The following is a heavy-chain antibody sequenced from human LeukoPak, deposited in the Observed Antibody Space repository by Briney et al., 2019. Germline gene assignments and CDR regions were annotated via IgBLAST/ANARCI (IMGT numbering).Heavy chain of an antibody. J-gene: IGHJ4*02. CDR2: ITGSGGST. CDR3: ARDERLLSFLK. CDR1: GFIFDDYD. Sequence: GGSLRLSCAASGFIFDDYDMNWVRQAPGKGLEWVSGITGSGGSTYYADSVKGRFTISRDNSKNTLYLQMNNLRAEDTAIYYCARDERLLSFLKWGQGTLVTVSS. V-gene: IGHV3-23*01. D-gene: IGHD3-3*01.